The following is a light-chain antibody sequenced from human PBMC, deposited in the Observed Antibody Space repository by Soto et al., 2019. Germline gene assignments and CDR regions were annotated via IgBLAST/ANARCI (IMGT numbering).Light chain of an antibody. CDR2: GAS. V-gene: IGKV3-15*01. J-gene: IGKJ5*01. Sequence: EIGRTQSPATLSVSPGERATLSCRASQSISDDLAWYQQKPGQAPRLLIYGASTRATGIPARFSGSGSWTEFTLTISNLQSEDSAVYYCQQYHKWPPITFGQGTRLETK. CDR3: QQYHKWPPIT. CDR1: QSISDD.